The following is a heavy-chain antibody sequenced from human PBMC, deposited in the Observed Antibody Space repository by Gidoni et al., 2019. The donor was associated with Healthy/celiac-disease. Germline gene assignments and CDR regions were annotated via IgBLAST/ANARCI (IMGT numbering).Heavy chain of an antibody. CDR2: ISWNSGSI. CDR3: AKQGGAAAEAYFDY. CDR1: GFTFDAYA. Sequence: EVQLVESGGGLVQPGRSLRLSCAASGFTFDAYAIHWVRQAPGKGLGWVSGISWNSGSIGYADSVKGRFTISRDNAKNSLYLQMNSLRAEDTALYYCAKQGGAAAEAYFDYWGQGTLVTVSS. D-gene: IGHD6-13*01. J-gene: IGHJ4*02. V-gene: IGHV3-9*01.